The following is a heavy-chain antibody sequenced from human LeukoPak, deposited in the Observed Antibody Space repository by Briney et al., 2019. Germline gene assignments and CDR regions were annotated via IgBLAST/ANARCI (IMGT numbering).Heavy chain of an antibody. V-gene: IGHV1-2*02. D-gene: IGHD6-19*01. Sequence: ASVKVSCKASGYTFTGYYMHWVRQAPGQGLEWMGWINPNSGGTNYAQKFQGRVTMTRDTSISTAYMELSRLRSDDTAVYYCARGPPNSSGWYGWYYFDYWGQGTLVTVSS. CDR3: ARGPPNSSGWYGWYYFDY. CDR2: INPNSGGT. CDR1: GYTFTGYY. J-gene: IGHJ4*02.